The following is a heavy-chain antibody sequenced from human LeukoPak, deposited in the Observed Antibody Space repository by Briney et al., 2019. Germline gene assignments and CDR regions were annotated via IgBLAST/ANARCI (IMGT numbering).Heavy chain of an antibody. CDR1: GGSINTYY. D-gene: IGHD3-10*01. V-gene: IGHV4-59*01. CDR2: MYYSGSP. CDR3: ARNYGSGGDYYYYGMDV. Sequence: SGTLSLTCTVSGGSINTYYWSWIRQPPGKGLEWIGYMYYSGSPNYNPSLKSRVTISVDTSKNQFSLKLTSVTAADTALYYCARNYGSGGDYYYYGMDVWGQGTTVTVSS. J-gene: IGHJ6*02.